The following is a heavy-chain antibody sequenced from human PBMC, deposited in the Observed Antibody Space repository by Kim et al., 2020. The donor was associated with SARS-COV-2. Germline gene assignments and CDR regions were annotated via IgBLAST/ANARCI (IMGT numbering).Heavy chain of an antibody. J-gene: IGHJ6*02. CDR3: TTSLPYGDYGLFYYYYGMDV. V-gene: IGHV3-15*01. Sequence: GGSLRLSCAASGFTFSNAWMSWVRQAPGKGLEWVGRIKSKTDGGTTDYAAPAKGRFTISRDDSKNTLYLQMNSLKTEDTAVYYCTTSLPYGDYGLFYYYYGMDVWGQGTTVTVSS. CDR1: GFTFSNAW. CDR2: IKSKTDGGTT. D-gene: IGHD4-17*01.